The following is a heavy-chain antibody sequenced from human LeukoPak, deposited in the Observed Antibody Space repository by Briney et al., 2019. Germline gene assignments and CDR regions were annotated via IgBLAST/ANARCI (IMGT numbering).Heavy chain of an antibody. CDR1: GFTVSSNY. J-gene: IGHJ4*02. CDR3: ARVRRQIEYSSSSYYFDY. CDR2: VYSGGST. D-gene: IGHD6-6*01. Sequence: GGSLRLSCAASGFTVSSNYMSWVREVPGDGLGWVSVVYSGGSTYYADSVKGRFTISRDNSKNTLYLQMNSLRAEDTAVYYCARVRRQIEYSSSSYYFDYWGQGTLVTVSS. V-gene: IGHV3-66*02.